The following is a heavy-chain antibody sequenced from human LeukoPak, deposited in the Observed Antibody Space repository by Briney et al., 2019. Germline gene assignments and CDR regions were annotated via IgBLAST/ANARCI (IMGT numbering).Heavy chain of an antibody. V-gene: IGHV1-69*05. CDR1: GGTFSSYA. D-gene: IGHD4-11*01. CDR3: ARGGDYMDYYYMDV. Sequence: ASVKVSCKASGGTFSSYAISWVRQAPGQGLEWMGGIIPIFGTANYAQKLQGRVTITTDESTSTAYMELSSLRSEDTAVYYCARGGDYMDYYYMDVWGKGTTVTVSS. J-gene: IGHJ6*03. CDR2: IIPIFGTA.